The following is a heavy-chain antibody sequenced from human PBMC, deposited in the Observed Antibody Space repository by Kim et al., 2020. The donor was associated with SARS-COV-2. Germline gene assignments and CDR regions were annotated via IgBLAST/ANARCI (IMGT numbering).Heavy chain of an antibody. Sequence: GGSLRLSCAASGFTFTTYSMTWVRQAPGKGLEWVSSIPGHSAATYYADSVKGRFTISRDNSKNTLYLQMNLLRVEDTAVYYCAKAPYYDSGLCDYWGPGTLVTVSS. CDR2: IPGHSAAT. V-gene: IGHV3-23*01. CDR1: GFTFTTYS. D-gene: IGHD3-16*01. CDR3: AKAPYYDSGLCDY. J-gene: IGHJ4*02.